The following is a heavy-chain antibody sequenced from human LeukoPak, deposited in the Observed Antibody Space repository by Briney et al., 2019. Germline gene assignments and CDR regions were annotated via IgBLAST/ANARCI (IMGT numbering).Heavy chain of an antibody. V-gene: IGHV3-64*01. D-gene: IGHD2-15*01. J-gene: IGHJ4*02. Sequence: PGGSLRLSCAASGFTFSNYAMHWVRQAPGKGLEYVSSISSNGGSTYYGNSVKGRFTISRDNSKNTLYLQMGSLRAEDMAVYYCARRYCSGATCYYDYWGQGTLVAVSS. CDR2: ISSNGGST. CDR3: ARRYCSGATCYYDY. CDR1: GFTFSNYA.